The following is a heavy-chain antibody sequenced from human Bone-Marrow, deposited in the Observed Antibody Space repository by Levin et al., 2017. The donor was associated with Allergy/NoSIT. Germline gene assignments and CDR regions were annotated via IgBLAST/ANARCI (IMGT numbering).Heavy chain of an antibody. CDR1: GFSISNYG. Sequence: GESLKISCAASGFSISNYGMSWVRQAPGKGLEWVASISVSGYSTYYADSVKGRFTISRDVSQNTLSLQMNSLRVDDTAVYYCAKDQPAAGTPDYFASWGQGTLLTGSS. CDR3: AKDQPAAGTPDYFAS. J-gene: IGHJ4*02. CDR2: ISVSGYST. D-gene: IGHD6-13*01. V-gene: IGHV3-23*01.